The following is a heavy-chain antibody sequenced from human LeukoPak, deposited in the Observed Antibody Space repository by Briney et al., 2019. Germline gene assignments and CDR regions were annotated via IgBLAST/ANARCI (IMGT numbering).Heavy chain of an antibody. Sequence: GGSLRLSCAASGFTFSSYAMHWVHQAPGKGLEWVAVISYDGSNKYYADSVKGRFTISRDNSKNTLYLQMNSLRAEDTAVYCCARTHYGGNSYYYYYGMDVWGQGTTVTVSS. J-gene: IGHJ6*02. V-gene: IGHV3-30-3*01. D-gene: IGHD4-23*01. CDR1: GFTFSSYA. CDR3: ARTHYGGNSYYYYYGMDV. CDR2: ISYDGSNK.